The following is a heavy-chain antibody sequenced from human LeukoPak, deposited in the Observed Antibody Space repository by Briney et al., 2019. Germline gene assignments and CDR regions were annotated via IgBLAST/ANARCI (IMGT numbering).Heavy chain of an antibody. V-gene: IGHV3-23*01. Sequence: GGSLRLSCAASGFTFSSYAMIWVRQAPGKGREWVSAISGSGGSTYYADSVKGRFTISRDNSKNTLYLQMTSLRAEDTAVYYCAKFRWELGYWGQGTLVTVSS. CDR1: GFTFSSYA. J-gene: IGHJ4*02. CDR2: ISGSGGST. D-gene: IGHD1-26*01. CDR3: AKFRWELGY.